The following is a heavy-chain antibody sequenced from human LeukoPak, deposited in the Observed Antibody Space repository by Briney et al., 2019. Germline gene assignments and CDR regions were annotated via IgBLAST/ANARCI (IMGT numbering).Heavy chain of an antibody. CDR3: AGYGVNPYWHFGL. J-gene: IGHJ2*01. Sequence: PSETLSLTCAVYGGSFSDYYWSWIRQTPGKGLEWIGEINQSGSTNYNPSLKSRVTISEDTSRNQFSLKLSSVTAADTALYYCAGYGVNPYWHFGLWGRGTLVTVSS. CDR2: INQSGST. V-gene: IGHV4-34*01. CDR1: GGSFSDYY. D-gene: IGHD4-17*01.